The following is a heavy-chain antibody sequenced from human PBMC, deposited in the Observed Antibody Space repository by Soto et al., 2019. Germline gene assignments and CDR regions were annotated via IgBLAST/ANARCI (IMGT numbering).Heavy chain of an antibody. Sequence: QVQLVQSGAEVKKPGASVKVSCKASGYTFTSYGISWVRQAPGQGLEWMGWISAHNGNTNYAQKLQGRVTMTTDTATSTAYMELRSLRSDDTAVYYGARDPGYSGYDFSDAFDIWGQGTMVTVSS. V-gene: IGHV1-18*01. CDR1: GYTFTSYG. J-gene: IGHJ3*02. CDR2: ISAHNGNT. CDR3: ARDPGYSGYDFSDAFDI. D-gene: IGHD5-12*01.